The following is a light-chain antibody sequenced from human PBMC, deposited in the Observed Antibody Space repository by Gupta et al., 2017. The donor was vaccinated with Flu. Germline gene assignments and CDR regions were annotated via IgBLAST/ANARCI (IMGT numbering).Light chain of an antibody. CDR1: QTVVSNY. CDR2: ATS. J-gene: IGKJ3*01. V-gene: IGKV3-20*01. Sequence: GTLSLSPGERASLCCRASQTVVSNYLAWYQQKPGQAPRLLIYATSSRATGVPDRFSGSGSGTDFTLTITRVQPEDFAIYCCQQVGSSPFTFGQGTRVDIK. CDR3: QQVGSSPFT.